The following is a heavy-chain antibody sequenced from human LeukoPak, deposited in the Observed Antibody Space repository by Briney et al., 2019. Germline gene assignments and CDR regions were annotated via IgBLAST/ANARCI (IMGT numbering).Heavy chain of an antibody. J-gene: IGHJ4*02. Sequence: PGGSLRLSCAASGFTFNNYAMSWVRQAPGMGLEWVSGISGSDGTTNYADSVKGRFTVPRDNSKNTLYLQMNSLRGEETAVYYCAKGLSSSTWADFDYWGQGTLVTVSS. V-gene: IGHV3-23*01. D-gene: IGHD6-13*01. CDR2: ISGSDGTT. CDR3: AKGLSSSTWADFDY. CDR1: GFTFNNYA.